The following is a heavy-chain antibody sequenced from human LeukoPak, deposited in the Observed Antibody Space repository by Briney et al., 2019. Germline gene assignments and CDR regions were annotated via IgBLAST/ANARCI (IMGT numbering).Heavy chain of an antibody. CDR2: ISWNSGSI. D-gene: IGHD2-15*01. V-gene: IGHV3-9*01. CDR3: AKDIQGWLDAFDI. J-gene: IGHJ3*02. Sequence: GRSLRLSCAASGFTFDDYAMHWVRQAPGKGLEWVSGISWNSGSIGYADSVKGRFTISRDNAKNSLYLQMNSLRAEDTALYCCAKDIQGWLDAFDIWGQGTMVTVSS. CDR1: GFTFDDYA.